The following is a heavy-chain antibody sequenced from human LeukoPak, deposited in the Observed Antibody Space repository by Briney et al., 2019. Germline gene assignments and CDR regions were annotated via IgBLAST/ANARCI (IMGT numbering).Heavy chain of an antibody. Sequence: GASVKVSCKASGYTFIGYYMHWVRQAPGQGLEWMGWINPNSGGTNYAQKFQGRVTMTKDTSIRMAYMELSRLRADDTAVYYCARGVIVVVRGYYFDYWGQGTLVTVSS. D-gene: IGHD3-22*01. V-gene: IGHV1-2*02. CDR3: ARGVIVVVRGYYFDY. J-gene: IGHJ4*02. CDR1: GYTFIGYY. CDR2: INPNSGGT.